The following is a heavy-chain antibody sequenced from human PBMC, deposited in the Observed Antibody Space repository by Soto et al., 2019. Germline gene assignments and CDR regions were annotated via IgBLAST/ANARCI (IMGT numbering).Heavy chain of an antibody. Sequence: EVQLVESGGGLVQPGRSLRLSCAASGFTFDDYAMHWVRQAPGKGLEWVSGISWNSGNIGYAYSVKGRFTISRDNAKDSLYLQMNSLRPEDTALYYCAKDIGRSSWYYYYGMDVWGQGTTVTVSS. D-gene: IGHD6-13*01. J-gene: IGHJ6*02. V-gene: IGHV3-9*01. CDR3: AKDIGRSSWYYYYGMDV. CDR2: ISWNSGNI. CDR1: GFTFDDYA.